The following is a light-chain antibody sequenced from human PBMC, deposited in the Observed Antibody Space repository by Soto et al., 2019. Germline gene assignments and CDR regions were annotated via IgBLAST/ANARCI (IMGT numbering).Light chain of an antibody. CDR2: GTS. CDR3: QQYISSVT. CDR1: QSVSSTY. J-gene: IGKJ4*01. Sequence: EIVLTQSPATLSFSPGERATLSCRASQSVSSTYLAWYQQKPGQAPRLLIYGTSSRATGVPDRFSGSGSGTDFILTISRLEPEDFAVYYCQQYISSVTFGGGTNVDIK. V-gene: IGKV3-20*01.